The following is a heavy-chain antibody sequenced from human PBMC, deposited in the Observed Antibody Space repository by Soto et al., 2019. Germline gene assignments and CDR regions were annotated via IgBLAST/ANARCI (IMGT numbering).Heavy chain of an antibody. D-gene: IGHD2-15*01. J-gene: IGHJ5*02. CDR3: ARNTPGRYCSGCSCYSGWSYNWFDL. CDR1: GGTFSSYA. V-gene: IGHV1-69*13. CDR2: IIPIFGTA. Sequence: GASVKVSWKASGGTFSSYAISWVRQAPGQGLEWMGGIIPIFGTANYAQKFQGRVTITADESTSTAYMELSSLRSEDTAVYYCARNTPGRYCSGCSCYSGWSYNWFDLWGQGNLVTVSS.